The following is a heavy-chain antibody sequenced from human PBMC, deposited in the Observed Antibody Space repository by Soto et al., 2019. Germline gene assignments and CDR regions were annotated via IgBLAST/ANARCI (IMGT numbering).Heavy chain of an antibody. Sequence: QVQLQQWGAGLLKPSETLSLTCAVYGGSFSGYYWSWIRQPPGKGLEWIGEINHSGSTNYNPSLTSRVTISVDTSKNQFSLKLSSVTAADTAVYYCARGRGYCSGGSCYFYWYFDLWGRGTLVTVSS. CDR1: GGSFSGYY. CDR3: ARGRGYCSGGSCYFYWYFDL. V-gene: IGHV4-34*01. CDR2: INHSGST. J-gene: IGHJ2*01. D-gene: IGHD2-15*01.